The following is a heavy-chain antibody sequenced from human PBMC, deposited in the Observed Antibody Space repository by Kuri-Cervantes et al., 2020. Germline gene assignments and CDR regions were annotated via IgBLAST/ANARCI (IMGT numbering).Heavy chain of an antibody. CDR2: IYYSGST. J-gene: IGHJ4*02. CDR1: GGSISSGDYY. CDR3: ARVNGDYVLNY. V-gene: IGHV4-61*08. Sequence: GSLRLSCTVSGGSISSGDYYWSWIRQPPGKGLEWIGYIYYSGSTNYNPSLKSRVTISVDTSKNQFSLKLSSVTAADTAVYYCARVNGDYVLNYWGQGTQVTVSS. D-gene: IGHD4-17*01.